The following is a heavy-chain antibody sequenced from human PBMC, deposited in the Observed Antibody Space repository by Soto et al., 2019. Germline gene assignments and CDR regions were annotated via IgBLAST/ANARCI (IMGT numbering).Heavy chain of an antibody. J-gene: IGHJ4*02. V-gene: IGHV3-33*01. Sequence: ESGGGVVQPGRSLRLSCAASGFTFSSYGMHWVRQAPGKGLEWVAVIWYDGSNKYYADSVKGRFTISRDNSKNTLYLQMNSLRAEDTAVYYCARGSDGAVAGSDYWGQGTLVTVSS. CDR2: IWYDGSNK. D-gene: IGHD6-19*01. CDR1: GFTFSSYG. CDR3: ARGSDGAVAGSDY.